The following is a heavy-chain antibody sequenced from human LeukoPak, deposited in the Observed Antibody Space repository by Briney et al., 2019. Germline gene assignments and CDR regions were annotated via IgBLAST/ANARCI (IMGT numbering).Heavy chain of an antibody. CDR2: ISSSSSYI. D-gene: IGHD3-10*01. CDR1: GVTFSSYS. J-gene: IGHJ6*02. CDR3: ARAGFGEFLYYYYGMDV. V-gene: IGHV3-21*01. Sequence: GGSLRLSCAASGVTFSSYSMNWVRQAPGKGLEWVSSISSSSSYIYYADSVKGRFTISRDNAKNSLYLQMNSLRAEDTAVYYCARAGFGEFLYYYYGMDVWGQGTTVTVSS.